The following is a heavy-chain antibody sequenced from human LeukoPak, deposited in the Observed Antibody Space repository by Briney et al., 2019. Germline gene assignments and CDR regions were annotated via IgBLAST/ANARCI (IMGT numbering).Heavy chain of an antibody. V-gene: IGHV4-30-2*01. CDR3: ARDGSRIAAAGTGYWYFDL. Sequence: SETLSLTCTVSGGSISSGGYYWSWIRQPPGKGLEWIGYIYHSGSTYYNPPLKSRVTISVDRSKNQFSLKLSSVTAADTAVYYCARDGSRIAAAGTGYWYFDLWGRGTLVTVSS. J-gene: IGHJ2*01. D-gene: IGHD6-13*01. CDR2: IYHSGST. CDR1: GGSISSGGYY.